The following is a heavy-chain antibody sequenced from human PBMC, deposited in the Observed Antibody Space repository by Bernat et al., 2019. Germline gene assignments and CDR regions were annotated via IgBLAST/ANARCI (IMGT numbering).Heavy chain of an antibody. J-gene: IGHJ5*02. CDR1: GGTFSSYA. D-gene: IGHD2-2*01. Sequence: QVQLVQSGAEVKKPGSSVKVSCKASGGTFSSYAISWVRQAPGQGRAWMGGIIPIFGIANYAQKFQGRVTIPADKSTITAYMELSSLRSEDTAVYYCARSVVSAPSNRRGPAGGWFDPWGQGTLVTVSS. V-gene: IGHV1-69*17. CDR3: ARSVVSAPSNRRGPAGGWFDP. CDR2: IIPIFGIA.